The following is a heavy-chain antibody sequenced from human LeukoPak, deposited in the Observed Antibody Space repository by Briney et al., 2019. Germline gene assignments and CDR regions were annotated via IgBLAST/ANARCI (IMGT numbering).Heavy chain of an antibody. CDR2: IILIFGTA. J-gene: IGHJ4*02. CDR1: GGTFSSYA. D-gene: IGHD3-16*02. Sequence: SVKVSCKASGGTFSSYAISWVRQALGQGLEWMGGIILIFGTANYAQKFQGRVTITADESTSTAYMELSSLRSEDTAVYYCARDQGDYVWGSYRPFDYWSQGTLVTVSS. CDR3: ARDQGDYVWGSYRPFDY. V-gene: IGHV1-69*13.